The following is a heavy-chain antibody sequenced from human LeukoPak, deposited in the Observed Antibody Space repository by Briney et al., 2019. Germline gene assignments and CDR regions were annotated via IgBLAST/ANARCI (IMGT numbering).Heavy chain of an antibody. D-gene: IGHD6-13*01. Sequence: SQTLSLTCTVSGGSISSGGYYWSWIRQHPGKGLEWIGYIYYSGSTYYNPSLKSRVTISVDRSKNQFSLKLSSVTAADTAVYYCARDSRRYSSTQFDYWGQGTLVTVSS. J-gene: IGHJ4*02. CDR2: IYYSGST. V-gene: IGHV4-31*03. CDR3: ARDSRRYSSTQFDY. CDR1: GGSISSGGYY.